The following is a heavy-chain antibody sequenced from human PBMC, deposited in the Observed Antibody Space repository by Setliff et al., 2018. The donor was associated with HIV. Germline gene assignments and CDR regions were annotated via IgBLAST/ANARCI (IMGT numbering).Heavy chain of an antibody. J-gene: IGHJ5*02. CDR1: GFPFSGSA. Sequence: GGSLRLSCAASGFPFSGSALHWVRRASGKGLEWVGRIKTQPSNYATAHGASMEGRFTISRDDSKSTAYLQLSSLKVEDTAVYFCAASADGDCATTSCTNWFDPWGQGTLVTVSS. CDR2: IKTQPSNYAT. V-gene: IGHV3-73*01. D-gene: IGHD2-21*01. CDR3: AASADGDCATTSCTNWFDP.